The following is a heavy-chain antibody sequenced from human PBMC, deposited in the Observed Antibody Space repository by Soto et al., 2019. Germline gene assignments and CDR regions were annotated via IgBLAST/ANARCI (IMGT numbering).Heavy chain of an antibody. Sequence: EVDLVESGGGLAQPGRSLRLSCVASGFTFDDHGMHWVRQIPGRGLEWVSGISWNSGSIGYAESVQGRFTIFRDNAKNSLYFEMNILRQEYTALYYCVRDTSSGWHLKDHWGQGVQVSVSS. CDR2: ISWNSGSI. J-gene: IGHJ4*02. CDR1: GFTFDDHG. V-gene: IGHV3-9*01. D-gene: IGHD3-9*01. CDR3: VRDTSSGWHLKDH.